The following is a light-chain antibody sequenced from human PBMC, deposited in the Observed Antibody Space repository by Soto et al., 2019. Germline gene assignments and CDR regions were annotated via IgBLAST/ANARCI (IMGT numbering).Light chain of an antibody. J-gene: IGKJ1*01. V-gene: IGKV3-20*01. Sequence: EIVLTQSPGTLSLSPGERATLSCRASQSVSSSYLAWYQQKPGQAPRLLIYGASSRATGIPDRSSGSGSGTDFTLTISRLEPEDFAVYYCQQYDSSPKTFGQGTKVDI. CDR3: QQYDSSPKT. CDR2: GAS. CDR1: QSVSSSY.